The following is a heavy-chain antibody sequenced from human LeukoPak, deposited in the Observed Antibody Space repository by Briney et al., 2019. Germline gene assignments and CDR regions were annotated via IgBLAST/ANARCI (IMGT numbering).Heavy chain of an antibody. Sequence: SETLSLTCAVYGGSFSGYYWSWIRQPPGKGLEWIGEINHSGSTNYNPSLKSRVTISVDTSKNQFSLKLSSVTAADTAVYYCASINIAVAGNNWFDPWGQGTLVTVSS. CDR1: GGSFSGYY. J-gene: IGHJ5*02. D-gene: IGHD6-19*01. V-gene: IGHV4-34*01. CDR3: ASINIAVAGNNWFDP. CDR2: INHSGST.